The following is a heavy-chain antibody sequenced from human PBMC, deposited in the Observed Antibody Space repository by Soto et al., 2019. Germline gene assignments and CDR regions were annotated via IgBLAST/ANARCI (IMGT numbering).Heavy chain of an antibody. D-gene: IGHD5-18*01. CDR1: GGSISSGDYY. CDR3: ARAVGLWAITSIDY. J-gene: IGHJ4*02. V-gene: IGHV4-30-4*01. Sequence: SETLSLTCTVSGGSISSGDYYWSWIRQPPGKGLEWIGYIYYSGSTYYNPSLKSRVTISVDTSKNQFSLKLSSVTAADTAVYYCARAVGLWAITSIDYWGQGTLVTVSS. CDR2: IYYSGST.